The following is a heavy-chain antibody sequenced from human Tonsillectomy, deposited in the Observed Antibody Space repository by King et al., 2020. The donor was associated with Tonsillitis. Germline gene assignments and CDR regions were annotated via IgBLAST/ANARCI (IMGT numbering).Heavy chain of an antibody. Sequence: VQLVESGGGVVQPGRSLRLSCAASGFTFNSYLMHWVRQAPGKGLEWVAVISFDGSYTYYVDSVKGRFTISRDNSKNSLYLQMNSLRPEDTAVYYCARGGEAVGFDVWGQGTTVTVSS. D-gene: IGHD6-19*01. CDR2: ISFDGSYT. CDR3: ARGGEAVGFDV. J-gene: IGHJ6*02. V-gene: IGHV3-30-3*01. CDR1: GFTFNSYL.